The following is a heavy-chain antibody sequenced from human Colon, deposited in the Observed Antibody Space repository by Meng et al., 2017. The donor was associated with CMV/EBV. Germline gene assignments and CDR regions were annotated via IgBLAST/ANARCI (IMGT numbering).Heavy chain of an antibody. CDR1: GYPFSSYG. Sequence: SGYPFSSYGISWVRQAPGQGLEWVGWISTYNGNTDYAQKFQGGVTMTTDTLTSTAYMELTSLKSDDTAVFYCARAREVGYSAYDYYDFWGQGTLVTVSS. CDR3: ARAREVGYSAYDYYDF. V-gene: IGHV1-18*01. D-gene: IGHD5-12*01. CDR2: ISTYNGNT. J-gene: IGHJ4*02.